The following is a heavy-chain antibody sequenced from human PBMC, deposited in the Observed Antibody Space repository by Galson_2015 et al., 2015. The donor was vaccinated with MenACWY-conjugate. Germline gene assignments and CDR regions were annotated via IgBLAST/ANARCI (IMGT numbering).Heavy chain of an antibody. D-gene: IGHD2-2*01. V-gene: IGHV4-4*02. CDR2: IYHSGST. CDR3: ARGRFPYWVVVPATTNWFDP. J-gene: IGHJ5*02. Sequence: EIYHSGSTKYNPSLESRVTMSVDKSKMQFSVKLSSVTAADTAVYYCARGRFPYWVVVPATTNWFDPWGQGTLVTVSS.